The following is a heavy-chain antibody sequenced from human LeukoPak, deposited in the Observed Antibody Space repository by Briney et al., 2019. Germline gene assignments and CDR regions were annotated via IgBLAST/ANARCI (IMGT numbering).Heavy chain of an antibody. Sequence: GESLKISCKASGYRFTSYWIGWVRQMPGKGLEWMGRIDPSDSYTNYSPSFQGHVTISADKSISTAYLQWSSLKASDTAMYYCARSYSGYDYLDYWGQGTLVTVSS. V-gene: IGHV5-10-1*01. CDR1: GYRFTSYW. CDR2: IDPSDSYT. CDR3: ARSYSGYDYLDY. J-gene: IGHJ4*02. D-gene: IGHD5-12*01.